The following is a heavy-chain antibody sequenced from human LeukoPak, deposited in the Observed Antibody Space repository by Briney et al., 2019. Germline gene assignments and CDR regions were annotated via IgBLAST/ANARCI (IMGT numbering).Heavy chain of an antibody. CDR1: GGTFISCG. J-gene: IGHJ3*02. Sequence: SVKVSCKASGGTFISCGISWVRQAPGQWLEWMGGIIPIFGSANYAQKFQGRVTITADDSASAAYMDLSSLRSEDTAVYYCATNSLRFLEWAWAFDIWGQGTMVTVSS. V-gene: IGHV1-69*13. CDR2: IIPIFGSA. CDR3: ATNSLRFLEWAWAFDI. D-gene: IGHD3-3*01.